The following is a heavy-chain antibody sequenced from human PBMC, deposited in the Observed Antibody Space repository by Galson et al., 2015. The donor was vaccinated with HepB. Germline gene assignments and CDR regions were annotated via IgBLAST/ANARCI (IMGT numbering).Heavy chain of an antibody. D-gene: IGHD6-6*01. CDR1: GFTVSSNY. CDR3: ARDAKQLGLLDY. Sequence: SLRLSCAASGFTVSSNYMNWVRQAPGKGLEWVSVIYTSGNTYYTDSVKGRFTISRDNSKNTLYLQMNSLRAEDTAVYYCARDAKQLGLLDYWGQGALVTVSS. V-gene: IGHV3-53*01. CDR2: IYTSGNT. J-gene: IGHJ4*02.